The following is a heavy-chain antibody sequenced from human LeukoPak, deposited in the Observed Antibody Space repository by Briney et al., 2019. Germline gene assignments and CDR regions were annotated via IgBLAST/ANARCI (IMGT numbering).Heavy chain of an antibody. CDR3: ARELRWQFDY. CDR2: ISYDGSKK. J-gene: IGHJ4*02. D-gene: IGHD4-23*01. V-gene: IGHV3-30*04. Sequence: PGGSLRLSCAASGFTFSSYAMHWVRQAPGKGLEWVAVISYDGSKKYYADSVEGRFPISRGNSMKTLYLQMNSLRTEDTAIYYCARELRWQFDYWGQGTLVTVSS. CDR1: GFTFSSYA.